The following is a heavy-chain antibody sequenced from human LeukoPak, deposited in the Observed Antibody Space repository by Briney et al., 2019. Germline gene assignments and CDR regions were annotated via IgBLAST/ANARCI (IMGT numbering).Heavy chain of an antibody. CDR3: GRSGSSSWFDAFDI. D-gene: IGHD6-13*01. CDR1: GFTFSSYA. Sequence: GGSLRLSCAASGFTFSSYAMHWVRQAPGKGLEWVANIKQDGSEKYYVDSVKGRSTISRDNAKNSLYLQMNSLRAEDTAVYYCGRSGSSSWFDAFDIWGQGTMVTVSS. J-gene: IGHJ3*02. V-gene: IGHV3-7*03. CDR2: IKQDGSEK.